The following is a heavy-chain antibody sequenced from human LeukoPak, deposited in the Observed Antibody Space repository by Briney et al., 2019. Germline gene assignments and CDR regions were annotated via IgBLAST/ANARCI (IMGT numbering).Heavy chain of an antibody. V-gene: IGHV3-21*04. Sequence: GGSLRLSCAASGFTFSSYTMNWVRQAPGKGLEWVSSISSSSSYIYYADSVKGRFTISRDNANNSLFLQMHSLRAEDTALYYCGKDSASAPSWGQGTLVTVSA. CDR3: GKDSASAPS. D-gene: IGHD2-2*01. CDR2: ISSSSSYI. J-gene: IGHJ5*02. CDR1: GFTFSSYT.